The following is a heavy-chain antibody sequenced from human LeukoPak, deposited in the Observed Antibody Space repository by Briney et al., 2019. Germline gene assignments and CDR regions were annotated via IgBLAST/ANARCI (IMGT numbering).Heavy chain of an antibody. V-gene: IGHV4-59*08. CDR1: GGSINSYY. J-gene: IGHJ5*02. D-gene: IGHD5-18*01. CDR2: IYYSGST. CDR3: ARRGGYSYGNNWFDP. Sequence: PSETLSLTCTVSGGSINSYYWSWIRQPPGKGLEWIGYIYYSGSTNYNPSLKSRVTISVDTSKNQFSLKLSSVTAADTAVYYCARRGGYSYGNNWFDPWGQGTLVTVSS.